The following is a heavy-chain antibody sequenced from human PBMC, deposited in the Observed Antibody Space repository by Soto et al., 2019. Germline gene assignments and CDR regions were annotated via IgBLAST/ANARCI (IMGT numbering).Heavy chain of an antibody. Sequence: QVQLQESCPGLVKPSETLSLSCTVSGDSISSSYWTWVHQTADTRLEWIGRIHSTGGSHYNPSLRSRLTMSIDTSKKQFYLELTSVTAADTAVYYWVRGVAAVGTDWVDPWGQGTLVTVS. J-gene: IGHJ5*02. CDR1: GDSISSSY. D-gene: IGHD6-13*01. CDR2: IHSTGGS. V-gene: IGHV4-4*07. CDR3: VRGVAAVGTDWVDP.